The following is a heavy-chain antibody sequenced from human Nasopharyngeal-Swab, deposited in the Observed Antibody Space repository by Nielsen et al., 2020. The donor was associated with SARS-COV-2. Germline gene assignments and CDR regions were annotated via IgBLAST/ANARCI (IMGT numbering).Heavy chain of an antibody. CDR3: ARSITGTTLLPRYYYYGMDV. V-gene: IGHV5-10-1*01. J-gene: IGHJ6*02. D-gene: IGHD1-7*01. Sequence: VRQMPGTGLEWMGRIDPSDSYTNYSPSFQGHVTISADKSISTAYLQWSSLKASDTAMYYCARSITGTTLLPRYYYYGMDVWGQGTTVTVSS. CDR2: IDPSDSYT.